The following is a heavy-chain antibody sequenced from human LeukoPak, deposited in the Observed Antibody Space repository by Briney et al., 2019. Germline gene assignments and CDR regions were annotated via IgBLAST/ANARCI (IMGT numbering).Heavy chain of an antibody. J-gene: IGHJ4*02. Sequence: ASVKVSCKASGYTFTGNHMHWVRQAPGQGLEWMGWINPNNGGTNYAQKFQGRVTMTRDTSISTAYMEVSRLTSDGTAVYYCASRPGVSAGPLDYWGQGTLVTVSS. V-gene: IGHV1-2*02. CDR2: INPNNGGT. CDR1: GYTFTGNH. CDR3: ASRPGVSAGPLDY. D-gene: IGHD6-13*01.